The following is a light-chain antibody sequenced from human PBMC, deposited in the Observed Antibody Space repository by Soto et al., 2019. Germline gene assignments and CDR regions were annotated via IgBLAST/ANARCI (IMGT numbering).Light chain of an antibody. CDR3: SSYTSSSIPYV. J-gene: IGLJ1*01. V-gene: IGLV2-14*01. CDR2: EVS. Sequence: QSVLTQPASVSGSPGQSINISCTGTSSDVGGYNYVSWYQQHPGKAPKLMIYEVSNRPSGVSNRFSVSKSGNTASLTISGLHAEDEADYYCSSYTSSSIPYVFGTGTKLTVL. CDR1: SSDVGGYNY.